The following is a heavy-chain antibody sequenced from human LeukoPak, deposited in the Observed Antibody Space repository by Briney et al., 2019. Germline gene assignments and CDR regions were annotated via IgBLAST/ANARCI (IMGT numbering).Heavy chain of an antibody. CDR2: TGLSSSYI. CDR3: ARERSYCSGATCSLDL. Sequence: GGSLRLSCAASGFSLSIYDMVWVRQAPGKGLEWIASTGLSSSYIGYADSVKGRFTISRDNGENSVYLQMNSLRAEDTAVYFCARERSYCSGATCSLDLWGQGTLVTVSS. J-gene: IGHJ5*02. D-gene: IGHD2-15*01. V-gene: IGHV3-21*01. CDR1: GFSLSIYD.